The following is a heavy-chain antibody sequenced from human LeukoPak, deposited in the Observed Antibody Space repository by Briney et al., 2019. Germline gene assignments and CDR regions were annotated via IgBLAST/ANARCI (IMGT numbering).Heavy chain of an antibody. CDR1: GGSISSGGNS. CDR3: ARSVDGVLNDY. V-gene: IGHV4-30-2*01. Sequence: SQTLSLTCAVSGGSISSGGNSWSWIRQPPGKGLEWIGYIYHSGSTYYNPSLKSRVTISVDRSKNQFSLKLSSVTAADTAVYYCARSVDGVLNDYWGQGTLVTVSS. J-gene: IGHJ4*02. CDR2: IYHSGST. D-gene: IGHD5-12*01.